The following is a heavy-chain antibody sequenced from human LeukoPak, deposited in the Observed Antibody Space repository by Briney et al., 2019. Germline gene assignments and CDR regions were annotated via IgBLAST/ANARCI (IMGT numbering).Heavy chain of an antibody. CDR1: GYSFPAKY. Sequence: ASVKVSCKAAGYSFPAKYMHWVRQGPGQGLEWMGWINPNSGDTTFAQKFQDRGTMTRDTSISTAYMELSSLTSDDTAVYYCARGQYRYAVDYWGQGTLVTVSS. D-gene: IGHD5-18*01. V-gene: IGHV1-2*02. CDR3: ARGQYRYAVDY. CDR2: INPNSGDT. J-gene: IGHJ4*02.